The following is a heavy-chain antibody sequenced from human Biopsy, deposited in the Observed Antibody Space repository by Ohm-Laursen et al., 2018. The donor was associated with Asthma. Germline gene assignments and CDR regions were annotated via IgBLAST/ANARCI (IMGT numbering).Heavy chain of an antibody. CDR2: HDHGEGGT. Sequence: ASVKVSCKISGYSLTDLSMHWVRQAPGQGLEWMGGHDHGEGGTVDARRFQGRVTMTEDTSTDTAYMELSSLSSDDTAVYYCASDFPKDYVRYNFQFWGQGTGHRLL. CDR1: GYSLTDLS. J-gene: IGHJ4*02. V-gene: IGHV1-24*01. D-gene: IGHD4-17*01. CDR3: ASDFPKDYVRYNFQF.